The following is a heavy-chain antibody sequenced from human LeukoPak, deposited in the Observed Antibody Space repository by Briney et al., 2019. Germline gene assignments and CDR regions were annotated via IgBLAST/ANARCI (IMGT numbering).Heavy chain of an antibody. CDR1: GGSISSYY. V-gene: IGHV4-59*01. CDR2: IYYSGST. CDR3: ARALGVGATPNAGAFDI. D-gene: IGHD1-26*01. J-gene: IGHJ3*02. Sequence: SETLSLTCTVSGGSISSYYWSWIRQPPGKGLEWIGYIYYSGSTNYNPSPKSRVTISVDTSKNQFSLRLSSVTAADTAVYYCARALGVGATPNAGAFDIWGQGTMVTVSS.